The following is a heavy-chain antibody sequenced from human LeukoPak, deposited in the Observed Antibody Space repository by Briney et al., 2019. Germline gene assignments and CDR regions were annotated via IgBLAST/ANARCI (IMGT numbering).Heavy chain of an antibody. D-gene: IGHD3-10*01. CDR1: GGSISSYY. CDR2: IYYSGST. CDR3: ARDLGGAPPYYGSGSNPPQINYYYYGMDV. V-gene: IGHV4-59*01. J-gene: IGHJ6*02. Sequence: SETLSLTCTVSGGSISSYYWSWIRQPPGKGLEWIGYIYYSGSTNYNPSLKSRVTISVDTSKNQFSLKLSSVTAADTAVYYCARDLGGAPPYYGSGSNPPQINYYYYGMDVWGQGTTVTVSS.